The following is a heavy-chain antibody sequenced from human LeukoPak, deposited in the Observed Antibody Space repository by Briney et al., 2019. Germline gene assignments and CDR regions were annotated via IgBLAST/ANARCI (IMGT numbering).Heavy chain of an antibody. Sequence: GGSLRLSCTASGFTFSNYSMNWVRQAPGKGLEWVSYISGRSSAIFYAGSVKGRFTISRDNSKNTLYLQMNSLRAEDTAVYYCARDDGDDISVVNDYYLDSWGQGTLVTVSS. CDR1: GFTFSNYS. V-gene: IGHV3-48*01. CDR2: ISGRSSAI. D-gene: IGHD6-19*01. CDR3: ARDDGDDISVVNDYYLDS. J-gene: IGHJ4*02.